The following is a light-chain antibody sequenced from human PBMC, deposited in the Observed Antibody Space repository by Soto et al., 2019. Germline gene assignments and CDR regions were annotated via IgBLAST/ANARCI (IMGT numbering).Light chain of an antibody. CDR3: LHRGNWPPEYT. Sequence: EIVLTQSPATLSLSPGERATLSCRASQSFSSYLAWYQHKPGQSPRLLIYDTSNRATGIPARFSGSGSGTDFTLTISSLEPEDFAVYYCLHRGNWPPEYTFGQGTKLEIK. J-gene: IGKJ2*01. V-gene: IGKV3-11*01. CDR1: QSFSSY. CDR2: DTS.